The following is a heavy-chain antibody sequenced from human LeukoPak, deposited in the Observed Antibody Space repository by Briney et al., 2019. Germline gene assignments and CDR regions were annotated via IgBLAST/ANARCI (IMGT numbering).Heavy chain of an antibody. D-gene: IGHD3-10*01. J-gene: IGHJ4*02. V-gene: IGHV4-59*01. Sequence: KPSETLSLTCTVPGXSISSYYWSWIRQPPGKGLEWIVYIYYSGSTNYNPSLKSRVTISVDMSKNQFSLKLRSVTAADTAVYYCARYPGLEGAGSKGAFDYWGQGTLVTVSS. CDR2: IYYSGST. CDR1: GXSISSYY. CDR3: ARYPGLEGAGSKGAFDY.